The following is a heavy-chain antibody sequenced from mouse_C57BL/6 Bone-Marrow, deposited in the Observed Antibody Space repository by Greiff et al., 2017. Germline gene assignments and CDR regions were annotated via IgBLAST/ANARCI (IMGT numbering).Heavy chain of an antibody. CDR1: GYSFTGYF. V-gene: IGHV1-20*01. CDR3: ARSGDYYGSRYYFDY. Sequence: VHVKQSGPELVKPGDSVKISCKASGYSFTGYFMNWVMQSHGKSLEWIGRINPYNGDTFYNQKFKGKATLTVDKSSSTAHMELRSLTSEDSAVYYCARSGDYYGSRYYFDYWGQGTTLTVSS. CDR2: INPYNGDT. D-gene: IGHD1-1*01. J-gene: IGHJ2*01.